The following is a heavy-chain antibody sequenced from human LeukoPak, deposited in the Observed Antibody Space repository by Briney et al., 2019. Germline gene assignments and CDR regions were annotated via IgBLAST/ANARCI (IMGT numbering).Heavy chain of an antibody. CDR3: ARGGGFGFLAAFDI. D-gene: IGHD3-10*01. Sequence: GGSLRLSCAASGFTFSSYSMNWVRQAPGKGLEWVSSISSSSSYIYYADSVKGRFTISRDNAKNSLYLQMNSLRAEDTAVYYCARGGGFGFLAAFDIWGQGTMVTVSS. J-gene: IGHJ3*02. V-gene: IGHV3-21*01. CDR2: ISSSSSYI. CDR1: GFTFSSYS.